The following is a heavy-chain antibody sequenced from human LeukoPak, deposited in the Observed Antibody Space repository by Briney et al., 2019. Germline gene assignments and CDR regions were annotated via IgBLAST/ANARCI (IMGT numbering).Heavy chain of an antibody. CDR1: GDTFTSYY. V-gene: IGHV1-46*01. D-gene: IGHD3-3*02. CDR3: ARLEKLALDN. J-gene: IGHJ4*02. Sequence: ASVKVSCKASGDTFTSYYIHWMRQAPGQGLEWLGMITPNIGSTTYAQQFQGRITMTSDKSTSTVYMDLSSLRSDDTAVYYCARLEKLALDNWGQGTLVTVSS. CDR2: ITPNIGST.